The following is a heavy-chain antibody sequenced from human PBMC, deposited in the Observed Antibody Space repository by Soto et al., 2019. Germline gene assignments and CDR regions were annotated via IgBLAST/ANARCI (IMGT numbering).Heavy chain of an antibody. CDR1: GGSISSSSYY. CDR3: VRVGAVATNGGYFDY. J-gene: IGHJ4*02. D-gene: IGHD6-19*01. CDR2: IYSSGST. Sequence: QLQLQESGPGLVKPSETLSLTCTVSGGSISSSSYYWGWIRQPPGKGLEWIGSIYSSGSTAYSPSLRSRLTMSVDTSKNQFSLKVTSVTAADTAVYYCVRVGAVATNGGYFDYWGQGTLVTVSA. V-gene: IGHV4-39*07.